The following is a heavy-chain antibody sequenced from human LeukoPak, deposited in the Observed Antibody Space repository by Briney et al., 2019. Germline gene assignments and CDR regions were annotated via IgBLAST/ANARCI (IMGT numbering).Heavy chain of an antibody. J-gene: IGHJ4*02. V-gene: IGHV1-18*01. D-gene: IGHD5-18*01. CDR3: ARDQGNSYGYAIDY. Sequence: EASVKVSCKASGYTFTSYGISWVRQAPGQGLEWMGWISAYNGNTNYAQKLQGRVTTTTDTSTSTAYMELRSLRSDDTAVYYCARDQGNSYGYAIDYWGQGTLVTVSS. CDR2: ISAYNGNT. CDR1: GYTFTSYG.